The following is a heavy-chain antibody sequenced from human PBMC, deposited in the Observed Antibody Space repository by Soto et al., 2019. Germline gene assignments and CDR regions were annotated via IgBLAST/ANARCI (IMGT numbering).Heavy chain of an antibody. J-gene: IGHJ6*03. CDR2: IYSGGST. CDR1: GFTVSSNY. V-gene: IGHV3-66*01. Sequence: GGSLRLSCAASGFTVSSNYMSWVRQAPGKGLEWVSVIYSGGSTYYADSVKGRFTISRDNSKNTLYLQMNSLRAEDTAVYYCARNHYYYYYYMDVWGKGTTVTVSS. CDR3: ARNHYYYYYYMDV.